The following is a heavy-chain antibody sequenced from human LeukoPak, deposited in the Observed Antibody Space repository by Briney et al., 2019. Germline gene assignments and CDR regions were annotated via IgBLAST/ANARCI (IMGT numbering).Heavy chain of an antibody. CDR2: ISYDGSNK. D-gene: IGHD3-3*01. Sequence: GGSLRLSCAASGFTFSSYSMNWVRQAPGKGLEWVAVISYDGSNKYYADSVKGRFTISRDNSKNTLYLQMNSLRAEDTAVYYCARDDNFWSGLYDYWGQGTLVTVSS. V-gene: IGHV3-30*03. CDR3: ARDDNFWSGLYDY. CDR1: GFTFSSYS. J-gene: IGHJ4*02.